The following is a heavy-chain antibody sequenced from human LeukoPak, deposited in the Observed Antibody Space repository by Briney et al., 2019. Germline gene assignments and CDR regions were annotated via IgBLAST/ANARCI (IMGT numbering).Heavy chain of an antibody. CDR1: GFTVSTNY. D-gene: IGHD3-10*01. CDR2: IYSGGST. J-gene: IGHJ4*02. CDR3: ARAAYCGSGTYYPYYFHY. V-gene: IGHV3-53*01. Sequence: SGGSLRLSCAASGFTVSTNYMSWVRQAPGKGLEWVSVIYSGGSTYYAGSVKGRFTISRDTSKNTLYLQMNSLRAEDTAVYYCARAAYCGSGTYYPYYFHYWGQGTLVTVSS.